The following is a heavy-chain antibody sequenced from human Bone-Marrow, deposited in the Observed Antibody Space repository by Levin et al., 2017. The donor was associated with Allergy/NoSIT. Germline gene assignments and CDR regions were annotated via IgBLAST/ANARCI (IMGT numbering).Heavy chain of an antibody. J-gene: IGHJ4*02. V-gene: IGHV3-43*01. D-gene: IGHD6-19*01. CDR3: AKDLSPRIAVTGNIEY. CDR1: GFTFNDYT. Sequence: GESLKISCAASGFTFNDYTMHWVRQAPQRGLEWVSLISWDASTTYYADSVRGRFTISRDNSKNALYLQMNSLTTEDTALYYCAKDLSPRIAVTGNIEYWGQGTLVTGSS. CDR2: ISWDASTT.